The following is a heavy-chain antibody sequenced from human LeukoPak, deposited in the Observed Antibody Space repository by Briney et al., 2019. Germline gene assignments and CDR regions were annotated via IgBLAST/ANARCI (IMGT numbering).Heavy chain of an antibody. CDR3: ARDISASGDYVSAY. D-gene: IGHD4-17*01. Sequence: GGSLRLSCAASGFIFSDYSMNWVSQAPGKGMEWVSSISSSTRYIYYADSGKGRFTISRDNATNSLYLQMNSLRAEDTAVYYCARDISASGDYVSAYWGQGTLVTVSS. J-gene: IGHJ4*02. V-gene: IGHV3-21*01. CDR2: ISSSTRYI. CDR1: GFIFSDYS.